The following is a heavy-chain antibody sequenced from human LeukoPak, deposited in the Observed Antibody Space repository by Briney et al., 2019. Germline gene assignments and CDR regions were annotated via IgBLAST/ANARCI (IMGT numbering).Heavy chain of an antibody. Sequence: PGGSLRLSCAASGFTFSSYEMNWVRQAPEKGLEWVSYISTSGSTIYYAGSVKGRFTISRDNAENSLYLQMNSLRAEDTAVYYCARGARGMGYDYWGQGTLVTVSS. V-gene: IGHV3-48*03. J-gene: IGHJ4*02. CDR2: ISTSGSTI. D-gene: IGHD3-10*01. CDR1: GFTFSSYE. CDR3: ARGARGMGYDY.